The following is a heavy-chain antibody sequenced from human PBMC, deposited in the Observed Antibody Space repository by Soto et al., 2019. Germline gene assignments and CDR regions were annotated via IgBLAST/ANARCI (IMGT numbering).Heavy chain of an antibody. CDR1: GYSISSGYY. Sequence: PSETLSLTCAVSGYSISSGYYWGWIRQPPGKGLEWIGSIYHSGSTYYNPSLKSRVTISVDTSKNQFSLKLSSVTAADTAVYYCARGNTYYDMLTGYYTDWFDPWGQGTRVTVSS. V-gene: IGHV4-38-2*01. CDR2: IYHSGST. J-gene: IGHJ5*02. CDR3: ARGNTYYDMLTGYYTDWFDP. D-gene: IGHD3-9*01.